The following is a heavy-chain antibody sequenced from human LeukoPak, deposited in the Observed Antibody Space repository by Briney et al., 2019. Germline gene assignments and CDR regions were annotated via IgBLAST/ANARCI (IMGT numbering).Heavy chain of an antibody. CDR1: GGSISSYY. CDR2: IFYSGST. V-gene: IGHV4-59*01. J-gene: IGHJ6*02. Sequence: SETLSLTCTVSGGSISSYYWSWIRQPPGKGLEWIGYIFYSGSTNCNPSLKSRVTISVDTSKNQFSLNLSSVTAADTAIYYCARDTGYLVSNYGMDVWGQGTTVTVSS. D-gene: IGHD3-22*01. CDR3: ARDTGYLVSNYGMDV.